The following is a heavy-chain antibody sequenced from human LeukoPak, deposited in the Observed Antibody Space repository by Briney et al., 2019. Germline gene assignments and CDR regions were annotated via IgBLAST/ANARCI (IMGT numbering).Heavy chain of an antibody. CDR1: GFTFSGYS. J-gene: IGHJ4*02. Sequence: EGSLRLSCEASGFTFSGYSMNWVRQAPGKGLEWVSYVTDSTSNIYYADSVRGRFTVSRDNAKNSLYLQMNSLRAEDTALYYCAREGPAAMDLPFDYWGQGTLVTVSS. CDR3: AREGPAAMDLPFDY. D-gene: IGHD2-2*01. V-gene: IGHV3-48*01. CDR2: VTDSTSNI.